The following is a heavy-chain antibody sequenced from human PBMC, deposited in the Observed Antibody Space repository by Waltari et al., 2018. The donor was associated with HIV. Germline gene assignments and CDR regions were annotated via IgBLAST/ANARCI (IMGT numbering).Heavy chain of an antibody. CDR2: INHSGST. CDR3: ARGRLIILGPMVRGVFDY. D-gene: IGHD3-10*01. Sequence: QVQLQQWGAGLLKPSETLSLTCAVHGGSLRGYYWSWIRQPQGKGREWIGEINHSGSTNYNPSLKSRVTISVDTSKNQFSLKLSSVTAADTAVYYCARGRLIILGPMVRGVFDYWGQGTLVTVSS. J-gene: IGHJ4*02. V-gene: IGHV4-34*01. CDR1: GGSLRGYY.